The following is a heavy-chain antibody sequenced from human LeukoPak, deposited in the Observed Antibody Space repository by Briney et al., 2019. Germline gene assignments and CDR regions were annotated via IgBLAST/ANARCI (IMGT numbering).Heavy chain of an antibody. D-gene: IGHD3-22*01. V-gene: IGHV4-34*01. CDR2: INHSGST. CDR1: GGSFSGYY. CDR3: ARQGGNGYYDS. Sequence: PSETLSLTCAVYGGSFSGYYWSWIRQPPGKGLEWIGEINHSGSTNYNPSLRSRVTMSVDRSKNQLSLNVTSVIAADTAVYYCARQGGNGYYDSWGLGILVTVSS. J-gene: IGHJ5*01.